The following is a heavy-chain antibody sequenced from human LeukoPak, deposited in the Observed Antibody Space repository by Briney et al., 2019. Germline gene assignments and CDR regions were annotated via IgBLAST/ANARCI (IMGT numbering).Heavy chain of an antibody. J-gene: IGHJ6*02. CDR2: ISGSGGST. Sequence: GGSLRLSCAASGFTFSSYAMSWVRQAPGKGLEWVSAISGSGGSTYYADPVKGRFTTSRDNSKNTLYLQMNSLRAEDTAVYYCAKAGRYYYYGMDVWGQGTTVTVSS. CDR3: AKAGRYYYYGMDV. V-gene: IGHV3-23*01. CDR1: GFTFSSYA.